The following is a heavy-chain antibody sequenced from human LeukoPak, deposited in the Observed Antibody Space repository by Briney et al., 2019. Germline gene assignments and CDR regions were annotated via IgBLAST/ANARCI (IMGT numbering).Heavy chain of an antibody. V-gene: IGHV3-48*01. Sequence: GSLKLSCAASGFTFSSYSMNWVRQAPGKGLEWVSYISSSSSTIYYADSVKGRFTISRDNAKNSLYLQMNSLRAEDTAVYYCARDRATTMGEFYMDVWGKGTTVTISS. J-gene: IGHJ6*03. CDR1: GFTFSSYS. D-gene: IGHD3-16*01. CDR3: ARDRATTMGEFYMDV. CDR2: ISSSSSTI.